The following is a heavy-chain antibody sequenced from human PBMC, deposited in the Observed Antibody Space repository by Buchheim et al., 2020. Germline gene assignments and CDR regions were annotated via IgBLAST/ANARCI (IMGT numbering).Heavy chain of an antibody. J-gene: IGHJ4*02. D-gene: IGHD3-3*01. V-gene: IGHV1-2*02. CDR2: INPKTGVT. Sequence: QVQLVQSGAEVKKPGASVKFSCKASGYTFTDSYIHWVRLAPGQGFEWMGWINPKTGVTNFIQKFKGRVTVTRDTTTSTAYMELSRLNSDDSAIYYCARDRVSGYSTTLDYWGQGA. CDR3: ARDRVSGYSTTLDY. CDR1: GYTFTDSY.